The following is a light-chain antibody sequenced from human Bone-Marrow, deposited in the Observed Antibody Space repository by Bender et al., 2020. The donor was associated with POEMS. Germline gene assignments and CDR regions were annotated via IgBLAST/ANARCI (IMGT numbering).Light chain of an antibody. CDR1: SSDVGRHNY. CDR3: TSYSSSSTAYV. CDR2: DVN. V-gene: IGLV2-8*01. Sequence: QSALTQPPSASGSPGQSVAISCTGTSSDVGRHNYVSWYQQHPGKAPKLMIYDVNKRPSGVPDRFSGSKSGNTASLTISGLQADDEADYYCTSYSSSSTAYVFGTGTKVTVL. J-gene: IGLJ1*01.